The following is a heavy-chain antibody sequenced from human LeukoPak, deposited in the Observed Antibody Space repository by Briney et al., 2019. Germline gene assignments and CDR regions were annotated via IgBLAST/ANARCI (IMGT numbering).Heavy chain of an antibody. D-gene: IGHD3-10*01. CDR3: ARGGPYGNDY. J-gene: IGHJ4*02. CDR2: IYYSGST. CDR1: GGSVSSGSYY. Sequence: PSETLSLTCTVSGGSVSSGSYYWTWMRQPPGKGLEWIGYIYYSGSTYYNPSLKSRVTISVDTSKNQFSLKLSSVTAADTAVYYCARGGPYGNDYWGQGTLVTVSS. V-gene: IGHV4-30-4*08.